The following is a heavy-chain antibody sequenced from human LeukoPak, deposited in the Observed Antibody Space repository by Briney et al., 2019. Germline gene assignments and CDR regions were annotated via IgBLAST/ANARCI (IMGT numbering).Heavy chain of an antibody. CDR1: GGSISSGDYY. D-gene: IGHD3-22*01. J-gene: IGHJ4*02. CDR3: ARFFYDSRDFDY. V-gene: IGHV4-30-4*08. CDR2: IYYSGST. Sequence: PSETLSLTCTVSGGSISSGDYYWSWIRQPPGKGLEWIGYIYYSGSTYYNPSLKSRVTISVDTSKNQFSLKLSSVTAADTAVYYCARFFYDSRDFDYWGQGTLVTVSS.